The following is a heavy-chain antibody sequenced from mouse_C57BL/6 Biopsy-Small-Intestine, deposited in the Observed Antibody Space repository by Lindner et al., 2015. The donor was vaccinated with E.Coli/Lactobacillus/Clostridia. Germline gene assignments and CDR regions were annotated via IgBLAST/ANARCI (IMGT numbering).Heavy chain of an antibody. CDR1: GYTFTSYG. Sequence: SVKVSCKASGYTFTSYGISWVRQAPGQGLEWMGWISAYNGKTKYAQKVQGRVTMTTETSTSTAYMELRSLRSDDTAVYYCAREPTVANTFYGMDVWGQGTTVTVSS. V-gene: IGHV1-7*01. J-gene: IGHJ1*01. CDR2: ISAYNGKT. D-gene: IGHD1-1*01. CDR3: AREPTVANTFYGMDV.